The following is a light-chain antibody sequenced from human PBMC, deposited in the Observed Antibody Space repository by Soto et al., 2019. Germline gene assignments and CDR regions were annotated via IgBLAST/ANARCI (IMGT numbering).Light chain of an antibody. V-gene: IGKV3-15*01. Sequence: KASLSRRAGQSVSSNLAWYQQKPGQAPRLLIYGASTRATGIPARFTGSGSGTEFTLTISSLQFDDSAVYYCQQYNNWWTFGQGGKVAIK. J-gene: IGKJ1*01. CDR3: QQYNNWWT. CDR1: QSVSSN. CDR2: GAS.